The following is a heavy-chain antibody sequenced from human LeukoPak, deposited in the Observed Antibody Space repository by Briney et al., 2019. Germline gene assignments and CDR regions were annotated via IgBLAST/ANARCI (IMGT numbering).Heavy chain of an antibody. Sequence: SETLSLTCAVYGGSFSGYYWSWLRQPPGKGLEWIGEINHSGSTNYNPSLKSRVTISVDTSKNQFSLKLSSVTAADTAVYYCATAVAIFGVVIMDYWGQGTLVTVSS. D-gene: IGHD3-3*01. V-gene: IGHV4-34*01. CDR1: GGSFSGYY. CDR3: ATAVAIFGVVIMDY. J-gene: IGHJ4*02. CDR2: INHSGST.